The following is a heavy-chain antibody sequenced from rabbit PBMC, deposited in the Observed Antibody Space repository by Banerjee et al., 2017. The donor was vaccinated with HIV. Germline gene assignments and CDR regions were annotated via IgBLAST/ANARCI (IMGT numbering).Heavy chain of an antibody. CDR3: VRGGYDENYFNL. CDR2: IYPDAGTT. V-gene: IGHV1S40*01. Sequence: QSLEESGGDLVQPGASLTLTCTASGFSFSSTYYMCWVRQAPGKGLEWIAYIYPDAGTTDYASWVNARFTISKTSSTTVTLQMTSLTAADTATYFCVRGGYDENYFNLWGQGTLVTVS. D-gene: IGHD2-1*01. J-gene: IGHJ4*01. CDR1: GFSFSSTYY.